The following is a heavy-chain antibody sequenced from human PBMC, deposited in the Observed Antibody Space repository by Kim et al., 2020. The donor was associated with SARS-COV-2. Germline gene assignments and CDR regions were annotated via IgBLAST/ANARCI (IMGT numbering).Heavy chain of an antibody. Sequence: GGSLRLSCAASGFTFSSYWMHWVRQAPGKGLVWVSRINSDGSSTSYADSVKGRFTISRDNAKNTLYLQMNSLRAEDTAVYYCARARRLPWFGVNNWYFDLWGRGTLVTVSS. V-gene: IGHV3-74*01. CDR2: INSDGSST. J-gene: IGHJ2*01. CDR1: GFTFSSYW. D-gene: IGHD3-10*01. CDR3: ARARRLPWFGVNNWYFDL.